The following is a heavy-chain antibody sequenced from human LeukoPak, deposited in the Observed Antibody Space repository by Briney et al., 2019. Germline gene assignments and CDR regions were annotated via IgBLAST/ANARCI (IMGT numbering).Heavy chain of an antibody. CDR3: TKDAPDSGGWFFFDS. D-gene: IGHD6-19*01. Sequence: GGSLRLSCAASGFTFSSYAMTWVRQAPGKGLEWASTISGIDTFYADSVKGQFTISRDNSKNTLYLQMISLRAEDTAVYYCTKDAPDSGGWFFFDSWGQGTLVTVSS. V-gene: IGHV3-23*01. CDR2: ISGIDT. CDR1: GFTFSSYA. J-gene: IGHJ4*02.